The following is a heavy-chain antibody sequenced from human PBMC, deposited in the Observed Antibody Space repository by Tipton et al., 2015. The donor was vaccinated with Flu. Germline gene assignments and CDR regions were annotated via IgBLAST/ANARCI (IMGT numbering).Heavy chain of an antibody. CDR3: ARDDGYSSSWYEAFDI. J-gene: IGHJ3*02. V-gene: IGHV3-33*01. CDR2: IWYDGSNK. D-gene: IGHD6-13*01. Sequence: QLVQSGGGVVQPGRSLRLSCAASGFTFSSYGMHWVRQAPGKGLEWVAVIWYDGSNKYYADSVKGRFTISRDNSKNTLYLQMNSLSAEDTAVYYCARDDGYSSSWYEAFDIWGQGTMVTVSS. CDR1: GFTFSSYG.